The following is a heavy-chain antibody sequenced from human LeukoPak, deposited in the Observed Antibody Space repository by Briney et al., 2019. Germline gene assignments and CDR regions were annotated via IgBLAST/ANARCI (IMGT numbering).Heavy chain of an antibody. CDR3: AKDMKGYCGGDCYSGTFDY. V-gene: IGHV3-33*06. CDR2: IWYDGNNK. D-gene: IGHD2-21*01. J-gene: IGHJ4*02. CDR1: GFTFSSYG. Sequence: PGRSLRLSCATSGFTFSSYGMHWVRQAPGKGLEWVALIWYDGNNKVYADSVKGRFTISRDNSKSTVDLQMNSLRVEDTAVYYCAKDMKGYCGGDCYSGTFDYWGQGTLVTVSS.